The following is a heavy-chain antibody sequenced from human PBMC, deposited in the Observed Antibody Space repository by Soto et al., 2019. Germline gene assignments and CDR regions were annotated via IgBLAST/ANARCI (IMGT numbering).Heavy chain of an antibody. D-gene: IGHD3-3*01. J-gene: IGHJ4*02. CDR2: IIPIFGTA. CDR3: ASGTPLIFGVVQYYFDY. CDR1: GGTFSSYA. Sequence: ASVKVSCKASGGTFSSYAISWVRQAPGQGLEWMGGIIPIFGTANYAQKFQGRVTITADESTSTAYMELSSLRSEDTAVYYCASGTPLIFGVVQYYFDYWGQGTLVTVSS. V-gene: IGHV1-69*13.